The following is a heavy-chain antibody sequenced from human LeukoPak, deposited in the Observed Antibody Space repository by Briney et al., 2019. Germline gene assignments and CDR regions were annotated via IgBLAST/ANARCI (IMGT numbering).Heavy chain of an antibody. V-gene: IGHV3-7*01. CDR3: ARELRTFDS. Sequence: GGSLRLSCAASGFTFSSYWMTWVRQAPGKGLEWVANIKHNGDELNYVDSVEDRFTISRDNAKNSLYLHMTGLRAKDTAVYYCARELRTFDSWGQGTLVTVSS. D-gene: IGHD3-16*01. CDR1: GFTFSSYW. CDR2: IKHNGDEL. J-gene: IGHJ4*02.